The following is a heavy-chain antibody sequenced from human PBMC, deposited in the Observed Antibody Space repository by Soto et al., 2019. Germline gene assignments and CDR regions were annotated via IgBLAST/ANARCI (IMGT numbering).Heavy chain of an antibody. V-gene: IGHV4-39*01. CDR1: GGSISSSSYY. J-gene: IGHJ4*02. D-gene: IGHD3-3*01. CDR3: ARNSVLRFLNYSDY. Sequence: SETLSLTCTVSGGSISSSSYYWGWIRQPPGKGLEWIGSIYYSGSTYYNPSLKSRVTISVDTSKNQFSLKLSSVTAADTAVYYCARNSVLRFLNYSDYWGQGTLVTVSS. CDR2: IYYSGST.